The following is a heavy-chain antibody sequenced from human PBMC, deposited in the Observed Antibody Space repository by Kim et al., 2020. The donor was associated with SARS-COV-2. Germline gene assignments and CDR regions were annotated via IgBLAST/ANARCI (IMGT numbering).Heavy chain of an antibody. D-gene: IGHD3-22*01. V-gene: IGHV5-51*01. CDR2: IYPGDSDT. Sequence: GESLKISCKGSGYSFTSYWIGWVRQMPGKGLEWMGIIYPGDSDTRYSPSFQGQVTISADKSISTAYLQWSSLKASDTAMYYCARQEYYYDSSGYYSGVTLNWFDPWGQGTLVTVCS. CDR3: ARQEYYYDSSGYYSGVTLNWFDP. CDR1: GYSFTSYW. J-gene: IGHJ5*02.